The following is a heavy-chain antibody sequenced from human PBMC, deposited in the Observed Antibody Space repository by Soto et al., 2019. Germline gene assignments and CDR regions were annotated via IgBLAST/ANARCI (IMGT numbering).Heavy chain of an antibody. Sequence: QVQLVQSGAEVKKPGASVKVSCKASGYTFTSYGISWVRQAPGQGLEWMGWISAYNGNTNYAQKLQGRATMPTDTSTSTAYMELRSLRSDGTAVYYCARGGCSSTSCYEFDPWGQGTLVTVSS. D-gene: IGHD2-2*01. CDR2: ISAYNGNT. J-gene: IGHJ5*02. CDR3: ARGGCSSTSCYEFDP. CDR1: GYTFTSYG. V-gene: IGHV1-18*01.